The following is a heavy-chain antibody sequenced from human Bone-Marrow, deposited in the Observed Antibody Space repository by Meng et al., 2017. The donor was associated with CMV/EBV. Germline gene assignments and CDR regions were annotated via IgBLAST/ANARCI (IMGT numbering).Heavy chain of an antibody. J-gene: IGHJ4*02. CDR1: YSFTTYG. V-gene: IGHV5-51*01. CDR3: ARARDYDSSGYYYVGDY. Sequence: YSFTTYGIGWVRQMPGKGLEWMGIIYPADSDTRYSPSFQGQVTISADKSINTAYLQWSSLKASDTAIYYCARARDYDSSGYYYVGDYWGQGTLVTVSS. CDR2: IYPADSDT. D-gene: IGHD3-22*01.